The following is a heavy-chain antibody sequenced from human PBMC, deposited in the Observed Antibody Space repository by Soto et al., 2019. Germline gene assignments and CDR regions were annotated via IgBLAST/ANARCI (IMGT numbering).Heavy chain of an antibody. V-gene: IGHV3-30*18. J-gene: IGHJ6*02. CDR2: ISYDGSNK. CDR3: EKGSSGGDSDYYYYDGMDV. CDR1: GFTFSSYG. Sequence: GGSLRLSCAASGFTFSSYGMHWVRQAPGKGLEWVAVISYDGSNKYYADSVKGRFTISRDNSKNTLYLQMNSLRAEDTAVYYCEKGSSGGDSDYYYYDGMDVWGQGTTVTVSS. D-gene: IGHD2-21*02.